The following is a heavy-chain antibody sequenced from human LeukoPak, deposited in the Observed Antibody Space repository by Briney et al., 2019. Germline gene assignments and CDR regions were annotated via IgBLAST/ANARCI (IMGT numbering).Heavy chain of an antibody. CDR3: AKRLGGSGSYYTAGYFDY. CDR1: GFTFSSYA. CDR2: ISGSGGST. J-gene: IGHJ4*02. Sequence: GGSLRLSCAASGFTFSSYAMSWVRQAPGKGLEWVSAISGSGGSTYYADSVKGRFIISRDNSKNTLYLQMNSLRAEDMAVYYCAKRLGGSGSYYTAGYFDYWGQGTLVTVSS. D-gene: IGHD3-10*01. V-gene: IGHV3-23*01.